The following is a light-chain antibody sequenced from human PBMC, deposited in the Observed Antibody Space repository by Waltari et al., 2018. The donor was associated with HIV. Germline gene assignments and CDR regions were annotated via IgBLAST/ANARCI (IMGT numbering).Light chain of an antibody. CDR1: QSISHW. CDR3: QQYYTYPWT. CDR2: QAS. Sequence: DIRMTQSPPTLSASVGDRVTITCRASQSISHWLAWYQQKPGKAPDLLIYQASDLEGGVPSRFSGSGAETEFTLTISSLQPDDFAAYYCQQYYTYPWTFGQGTKVEIK. J-gene: IGKJ1*01. V-gene: IGKV1-5*03.